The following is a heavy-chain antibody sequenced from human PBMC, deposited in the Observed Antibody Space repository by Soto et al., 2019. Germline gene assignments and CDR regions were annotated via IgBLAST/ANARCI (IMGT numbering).Heavy chain of an antibody. J-gene: IGHJ4*02. D-gene: IGHD6-6*01. V-gene: IGHV4-38-2*01. Sequence: NPSETLSLTCAVSGYSISSGYYWGWIRQPPGKGLEWIGSIYHSGSTYYNPSLKSRVTISVDTSKNQFSLKLSSVTAADTAVYYCARADGQQLAVFDYWGQGTLVTVS. CDR3: ARADGQQLAVFDY. CDR1: GYSISSGYY. CDR2: IYHSGST.